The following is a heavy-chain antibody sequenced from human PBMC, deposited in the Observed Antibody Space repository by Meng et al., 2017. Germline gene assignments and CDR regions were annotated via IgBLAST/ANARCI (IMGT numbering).Heavy chain of an antibody. D-gene: IGHD3-22*01. CDR3: ARTTYYYDSSGPWIFDY. J-gene: IGHJ4*02. Sequence: GGSLRLSCAASGFTFSSYAMHWVRQAPGKGLEYVSAISSNGGSTYYANSVKGRFTISRDNSKNTLYLQMGSLRAEDMAVYYCARTTYYYDSSGPWIFDYWGQGTLVTVS. V-gene: IGHV3-64*01. CDR2: ISSNGGST. CDR1: GFTFSSYA.